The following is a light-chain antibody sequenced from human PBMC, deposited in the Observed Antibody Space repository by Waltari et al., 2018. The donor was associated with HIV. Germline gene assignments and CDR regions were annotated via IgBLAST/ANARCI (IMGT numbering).Light chain of an antibody. CDR3: SSYTSSSTPVYV. Sequence: QSALTQPASVSGSPGQSITISCTGTSSDVGGYNYVSWYQQHPGKAPKLMIYDVSNRPSGVANRFPGTKSGNTASLTISGLQAEDEADYYCSSYTSSSTPVYVFGTGTKVTVL. J-gene: IGLJ1*01. V-gene: IGLV2-14*03. CDR2: DVS. CDR1: SSDVGGYNY.